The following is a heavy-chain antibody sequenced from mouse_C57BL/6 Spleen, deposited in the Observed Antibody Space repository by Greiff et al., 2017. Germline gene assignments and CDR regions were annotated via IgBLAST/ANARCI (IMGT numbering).Heavy chain of an antibody. CDR1: GYTFTSYW. J-gene: IGHJ4*01. D-gene: IGHD1-1*01. CDR2: IHPNSGST. V-gene: IGHV1-64*01. Sequence: QVQLRQPGAELVKPGASVKLSCKASGYTFTSYWMHWVKQRPGQGLEWIGMIHPNSGSTNYNEKFKSKATLTVDKSSSTAYMQLSSLTSEDSAVYYCARPAPRSSGNAMDYWGQGTSGTVSS. CDR3: ARPAPRSSGNAMDY.